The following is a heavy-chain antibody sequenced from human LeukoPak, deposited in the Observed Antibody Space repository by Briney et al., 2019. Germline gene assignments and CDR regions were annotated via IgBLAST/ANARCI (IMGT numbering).Heavy chain of an antibody. V-gene: IGHV4-59*01. J-gene: IGHJ3*02. CDR2: IYYSGST. Sequence: SETLSLTCTVSGGSISSYYWSWIRQPPGKGLGWIGYIYYSGSTNYNPSLKGRVTISVDTSKNQFSLKLSSVTAADTAVYYCARDLLDGDYAYDAFDIWGQGTMVTVSS. CDR1: GGSISSYY. CDR3: ARDLLDGDYAYDAFDI. D-gene: IGHD4-17*01.